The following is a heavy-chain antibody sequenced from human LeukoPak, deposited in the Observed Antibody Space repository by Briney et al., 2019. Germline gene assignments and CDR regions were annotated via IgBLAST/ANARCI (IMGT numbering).Heavy chain of an antibody. CDR3: AKDRGTQYSSGWIDY. V-gene: IGHV3-30*02. Sequence: GGSLRLSCAASGFTFSSYAMHWVRQTPGKGLEWVAFIRYDGSNKYYADSVKGRFTISRDNSKNTLYLQFNSLRVEDTSIYYCAKDRGTQYSSGWIDYWGQGTLVTVSS. J-gene: IGHJ4*02. CDR2: IRYDGSNK. CDR1: GFTFSSYA. D-gene: IGHD6-19*01.